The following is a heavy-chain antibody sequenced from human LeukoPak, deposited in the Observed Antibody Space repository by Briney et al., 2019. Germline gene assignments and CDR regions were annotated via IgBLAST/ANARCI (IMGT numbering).Heavy chain of an antibody. D-gene: IGHD3-16*01. CDR3: AKERRRVDTSMIRSYFFDS. Sequence: TGGSLRLSCAASGFTFSSSAMSWVRQTPSKGLEWLSSITGDGVTTYYADSVKGRFTISRDNSKNILFLQMYSLRAEDSASYFCAKERRRVDTSMIRSYFFDSWGQGTPVTVSS. V-gene: IGHV3-23*01. J-gene: IGHJ4*02. CDR1: GFTFSSSA. CDR2: ITGDGVTT.